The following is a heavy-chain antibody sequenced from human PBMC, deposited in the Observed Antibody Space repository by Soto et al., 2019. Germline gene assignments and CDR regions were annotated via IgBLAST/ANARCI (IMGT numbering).Heavy chain of an antibody. V-gene: IGHV3-74*01. CDR2: INSDGTNT. CDR1: GFTYSSFW. D-gene: IGHD2-15*01. CDR3: ARAPLISAPYYYYYYYMDV. Sequence: GGSLRLSCAASGFTYSSFWMHWVRQAPGKGLVWVSRINSDGTNTNYADSVKGRFTISRDNAQNTLYLQMNSLRAEDTAVYYCARAPLISAPYYYYYYYMDVWGKGTTVTVSS. J-gene: IGHJ6*03.